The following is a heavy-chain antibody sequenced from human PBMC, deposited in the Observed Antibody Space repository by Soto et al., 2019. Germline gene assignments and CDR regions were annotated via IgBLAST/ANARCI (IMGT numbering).Heavy chain of an antibody. CDR2: IWYDGSNK. D-gene: IGHD3-3*02. V-gene: IGHV3-33*01. CDR1: GFTFSSYG. CDR3: ARMALEPRAFDI. J-gene: IGHJ3*02. Sequence: GGSLRLSCAASGFTFSSYGMHWVRQAPGKGLEWVAVIWYDGSNKYYADSVKGRFTISRDNSKNTLYLQMNSLRAEDTAVYYCARMALEPRAFDIWGQGTMVTVSS.